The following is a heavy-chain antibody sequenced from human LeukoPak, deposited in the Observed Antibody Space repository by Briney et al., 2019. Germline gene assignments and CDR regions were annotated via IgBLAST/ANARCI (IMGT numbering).Heavy chain of an antibody. CDR3: ARDPHITMIVVVIPDY. D-gene: IGHD3-22*01. V-gene: IGHV3-69-1*02. CDR1: GFTFSDYY. Sequence: GGSLRLSCAASGFTFSDYYMNWVRQAPGKGLEWVSSISSSSTIYYADSVKGRFTISRDNAKNSLYLQMNSLRAEDTAVCYCARDPHITMIVVVIPDYWGQGTLVTVSS. J-gene: IGHJ4*02. CDR2: ISSSSTI.